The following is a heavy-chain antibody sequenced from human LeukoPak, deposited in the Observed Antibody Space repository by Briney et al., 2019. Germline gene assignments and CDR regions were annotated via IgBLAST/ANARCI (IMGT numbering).Heavy chain of an antibody. CDR2: INPNSGGT. J-gene: IGHJ4*02. CDR1: VYTFTAYS. Sequence: ASVKVSFKASVYTFTAYSMQWLRQAPAQGLDWMGWINPNSGGTIYAQKFQGRVTMTRDTSISTDYMELSRLTSDDTAVYYCARVHGERGSFYSHWGQGTLVTVSS. CDR3: ARVHGERGSFYSH. V-gene: IGHV1-2*02. D-gene: IGHD1-26*01.